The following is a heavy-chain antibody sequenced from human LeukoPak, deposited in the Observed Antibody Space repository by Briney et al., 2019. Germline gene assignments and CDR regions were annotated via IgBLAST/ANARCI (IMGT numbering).Heavy chain of an antibody. V-gene: IGHV4-39*07. CDR2: IYYSGST. CDR1: GGSISSSSYY. Sequence: SETLSLTCTVSGGSISSSSYYWGWIRQPPGKGLEWIGSIYYSGSTYYNPSLKSRVTISVDTSKNQFSLKLSSVTAADTAVYYCATLPANQLRGFDYWGQGTLVTVSS. J-gene: IGHJ4*02. D-gene: IGHD2-2*01. CDR3: ATLPANQLRGFDY.